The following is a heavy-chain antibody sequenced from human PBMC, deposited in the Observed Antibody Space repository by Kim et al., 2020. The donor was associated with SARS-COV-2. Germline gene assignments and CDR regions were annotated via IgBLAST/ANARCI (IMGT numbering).Heavy chain of an antibody. Sequence: GGSLRLSCAASGFTFSSYGMHWVRQAPGKGLEWVALIWYDGSNQHYADSVKGRFTISRDNSKNTLYLQMDSLRAEDTAVYYCARVTGGGGTTKPLDYWGQGTPVTVSS. D-gene: IGHD1-26*01. CDR1: GFTFSSYG. J-gene: IGHJ4*02. CDR3: ARVTGGGGTTKPLDY. CDR2: IWYDGSNQ. V-gene: IGHV3-33*01.